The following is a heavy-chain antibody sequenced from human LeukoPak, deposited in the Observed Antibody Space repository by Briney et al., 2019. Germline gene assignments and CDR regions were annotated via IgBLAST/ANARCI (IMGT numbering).Heavy chain of an antibody. J-gene: IGHJ4*02. CDR3: ARDLGTTVATDYFDY. D-gene: IGHD4-23*01. V-gene: IGHV3-21*01. CDR1: GSTFSSYS. Sequence: PGRSLRLSCAASGSTFSSYSMNWVRQAPGKGLEWVSSISSSSSYIYYADSVKGRFTISRDNAKNSLYLQMNSLRAEDTAVYYCARDLGTTVATDYFDYWGQGTLVTVSS. CDR2: ISSSSSYI.